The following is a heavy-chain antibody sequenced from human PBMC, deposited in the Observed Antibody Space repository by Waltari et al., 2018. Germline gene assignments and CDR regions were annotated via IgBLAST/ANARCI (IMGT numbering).Heavy chain of an antibody. J-gene: IGHJ3*02. CDR3: ARNSYYDSSGHDAFDI. Sequence: QVQLQQWGAGLLKPSETLALTCAVYGGSFRGYFWNWIPPPPGKGLEWIGEINHSGSTNYNPSLKSRVTISVDTSKNQFSLKLSSVTAADTAVYYCARNSYYDSSGHDAFDIWGQGTMVTVSS. CDR2: INHSGST. V-gene: IGHV4-34*01. D-gene: IGHD3-22*01. CDR1: GGSFRGYF.